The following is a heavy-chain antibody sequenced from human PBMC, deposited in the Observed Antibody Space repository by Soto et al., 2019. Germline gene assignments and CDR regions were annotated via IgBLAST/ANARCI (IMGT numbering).Heavy chain of an antibody. CDR2: INHSGST. Sequence: QVQLQQWGAGLLKPSETLSLTCAVYGGSFSGYYWSWIRQPPGKGLEWIGEINHSGSTNYNPSLKSRVTISVDTSKNQFSLKLSSVTAADTAVYYCARETLFGVVEVANWFDPWGQGTLVTVSS. V-gene: IGHV4-34*01. CDR3: ARETLFGVVEVANWFDP. J-gene: IGHJ5*02. D-gene: IGHD3-3*01. CDR1: GGSFSGYY.